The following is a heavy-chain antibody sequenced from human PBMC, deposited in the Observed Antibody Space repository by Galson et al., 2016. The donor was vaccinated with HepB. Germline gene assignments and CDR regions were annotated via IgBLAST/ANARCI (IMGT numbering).Heavy chain of an antibody. V-gene: IGHV5-51*01. CDR3: ARRGGDGRNVLVDHFDS. Sequence: QSGAEVKKSGESLSISCKASGFSFTLYWIAWVRRTPGRGLEWLGAIAPGDPDTIYGPSFQGQVTMSADKSTNTVYLHWNSLKASDTAIYYCARRGGDGRNVLVDHFDSWGQGTLVTVSS. J-gene: IGHJ5*01. CDR2: IAPGDPDT. CDR1: GFSFTLYW. D-gene: IGHD5-24*01.